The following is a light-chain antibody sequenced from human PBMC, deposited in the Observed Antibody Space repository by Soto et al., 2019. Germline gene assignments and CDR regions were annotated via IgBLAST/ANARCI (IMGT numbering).Light chain of an antibody. V-gene: IGLV2-8*01. J-gene: IGLJ2*01. Sequence: QSALTQPPSASGSPGQSVTISCTGTSSDVGGYNYVSWYQQHPGKAPKLLIYEVSNRPSGVPDRFSGSKSGNTASLTVSGVPAEDEAYYCCSPYPGSNNSVVFGGGTKETVL. CDR3: SPYPGSNNSVV. CDR1: SSDVGGYNY. CDR2: EVS.